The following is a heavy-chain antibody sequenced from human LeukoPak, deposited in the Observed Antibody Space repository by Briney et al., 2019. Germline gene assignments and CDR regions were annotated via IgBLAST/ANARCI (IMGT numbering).Heavy chain of an antibody. CDR3: ARGSTSKRGPFDY. D-gene: IGHD2/OR15-2a*01. Sequence: SETLSLTCTVSGGSISSYYWSWIRQPPGKGLEWIGYIYYSGSTNYNPSLKSRVTISVDTSRNQFSLKLSSVTAADTAVYYCARGSTSKRGPFDYWGQGMLVTVSS. J-gene: IGHJ4*02. V-gene: IGHV4-59*01. CDR2: IYYSGST. CDR1: GGSISSYY.